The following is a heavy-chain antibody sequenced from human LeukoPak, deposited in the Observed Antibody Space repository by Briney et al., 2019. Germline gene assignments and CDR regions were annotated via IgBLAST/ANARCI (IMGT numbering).Heavy chain of an antibody. D-gene: IGHD2/OR15-2a*01. J-gene: IGHJ4*02. CDR3: APSTRSHYLSY. CDR1: GYTFTYRY. Sequence: ASVKVSCKASGYTFTYRYLHWVRQAPGQALEWMGWITPFNGNTNYAQKFQDRVTITRDRSMSIAYMELSSLRSEDTAMYYCAPSTRSHYLSYWGQGTLVTVSS. CDR2: ITPFNGNT. V-gene: IGHV1-45*02.